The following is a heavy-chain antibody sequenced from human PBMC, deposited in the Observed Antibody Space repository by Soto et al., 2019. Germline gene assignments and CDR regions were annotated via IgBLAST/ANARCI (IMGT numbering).Heavy chain of an antibody. J-gene: IGHJ6*02. CDR1: GYTLTELS. V-gene: IGHV1-24*01. Sequence: ASVKVSCKVSGYTLTELSMHWVRQAPGKGLEWMGGFDPEDGETIYAQKFQGRVTMTEDTSTDTAYMELSSLRSEDTAVYYCATALNYYYGMDVWGQGTTVTVSS. CDR2: FDPEDGET. CDR3: ATALNYYYGMDV.